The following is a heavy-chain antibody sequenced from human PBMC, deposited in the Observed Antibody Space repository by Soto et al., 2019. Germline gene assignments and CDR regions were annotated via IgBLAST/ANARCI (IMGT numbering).Heavy chain of an antibody. CDR1: GFTFSGSA. J-gene: IGHJ4*02. CDR3: GLAQGGDYGDYFDF. V-gene: IGHV3-73*01. Sequence: GGSLRLSCAASGFTFSGSAMHWVRQASGKGLEWVGRIRSKANSYAAAYAASVKGRFTISRDDSKNTAYLQMNSLKTEDTAVYYCGLAQGGDYGDYFDFWGEGTLDTVSS. D-gene: IGHD4-17*01. CDR2: IRSKANSYAA.